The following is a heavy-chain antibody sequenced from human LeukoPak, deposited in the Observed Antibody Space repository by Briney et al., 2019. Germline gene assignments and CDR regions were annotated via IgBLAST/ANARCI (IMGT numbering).Heavy chain of an antibody. Sequence: ASVKVSCKASGYTFTNYGISWVRQAPGQGLEWMGWISGYNDNTNYAEDLQGRVTMTTDTSTSTAYMELRSLRPDDTAVYYCASVRSYLTNYYYYGMDVWGQGTTVTVSS. D-gene: IGHD1-26*01. CDR3: ASVRSYLTNYYYYGMDV. CDR1: GYTFTNYG. V-gene: IGHV1-18*01. J-gene: IGHJ6*02. CDR2: ISGYNDNT.